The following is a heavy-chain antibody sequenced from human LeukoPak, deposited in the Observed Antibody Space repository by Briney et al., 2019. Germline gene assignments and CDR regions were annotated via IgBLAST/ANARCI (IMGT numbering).Heavy chain of an antibody. CDR1: GFTFGNYA. D-gene: IGHD4-17*01. CDR3: TTDIDDYGDYAPDY. V-gene: IGHV3-15*01. Sequence: GGSLRLSCEASGFTFGNYAMNWVRQAPGKGLEWVGRIKSKTDGGTTDYAAPVKGRFTISRDDSKNTLYLQMNSLKTEDTAVYYCTTDIDDYGDYAPDYWGQGTLVTVSS. CDR2: IKSKTDGGTT. J-gene: IGHJ4*02.